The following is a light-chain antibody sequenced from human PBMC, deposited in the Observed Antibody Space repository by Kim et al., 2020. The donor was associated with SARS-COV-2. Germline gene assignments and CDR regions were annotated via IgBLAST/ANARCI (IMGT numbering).Light chain of an antibody. CDR2: YDS. J-gene: IGLJ2*01. Sequence: ELTQPPSVSVAPGKTAGITCGGNNIGSKSVHWNQQKPGQAPVLVIYYDSDRPSGIPERFSGSNSGNTATLTISRVEAGDEADYYCQVWDSSSDHVVFGGGTQLTVL. CDR1: NIGSKS. CDR3: QVWDSSSDHVV. V-gene: IGLV3-21*04.